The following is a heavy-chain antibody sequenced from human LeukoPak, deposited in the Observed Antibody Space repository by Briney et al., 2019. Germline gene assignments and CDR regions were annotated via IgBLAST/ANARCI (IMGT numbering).Heavy chain of an antibody. CDR2: IYHSGST. CDR1: GYSISSGYY. J-gene: IGHJ4*02. D-gene: IGHD3-10*01. CDR3: ARDALVRGLYYFDY. V-gene: IGHV4-38-2*02. Sequence: PSETLSLTCAVSGYSISSGYYWGWIRQPPGKGLEWIGSIYHSGSTYYNPSLKSRVTISVDTSKNQFSLKLSSVIAADTAVYYCARDALVRGLYYFDYWGQGTLVTVSS.